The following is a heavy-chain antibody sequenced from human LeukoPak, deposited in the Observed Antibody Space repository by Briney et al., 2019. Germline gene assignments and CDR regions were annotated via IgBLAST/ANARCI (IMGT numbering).Heavy chain of an antibody. CDR1: GGSISSGGYY. CDR2: IYYSGST. D-gene: IGHD1-26*01. V-gene: IGHV4-31*03. CDR3: ARDANSGSYYLHGSFDI. J-gene: IGHJ3*02. Sequence: NPSETLSLTCTVSGGSISSGGYYWSWIRQHPGKGLEWIGYIYYSGSTYYNQSLKSRVTISVDTSKNQFSLKLRSVTAADTAVYYCARDANSGSYYLHGSFDIWGQGTMVTVSS.